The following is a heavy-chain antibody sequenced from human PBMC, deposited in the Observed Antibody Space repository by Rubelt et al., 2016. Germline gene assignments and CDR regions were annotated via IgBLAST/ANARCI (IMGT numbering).Heavy chain of an antibody. Sequence: QVQLQESGPGLVKPSETLSLTCTVSGGSISSYYWSWIRQPPGKGLEWIGYIYYSGSTNYNPSLKSRVTISVDTSKNQFSLKLGSGTAADTAVYYCARHGRAAARYYVWGQGTTVTVSS. CDR2: IYYSGST. CDR1: GGSISSYY. V-gene: IGHV4-59*08. J-gene: IGHJ6*02. D-gene: IGHD6-25*01. CDR3: ARHGRAAARYYV.